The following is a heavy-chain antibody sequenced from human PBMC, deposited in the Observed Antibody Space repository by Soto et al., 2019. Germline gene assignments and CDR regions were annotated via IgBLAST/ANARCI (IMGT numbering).Heavy chain of an antibody. D-gene: IGHD6-19*01. Sequence: SETLSLTCAVSGGSISSSNWWSWVRQPPGKGLEWIGEIYHSGSTNYNPSLKSRVTISVDKSKNQFSLKLSSVTAADTAVYYCARFRGGLWQWDYYYYGMDVWGQGTTVTVSS. CDR3: ARFRGGLWQWDYYYYGMDV. CDR2: IYHSGST. CDR1: GGSISSSNW. J-gene: IGHJ6*02. V-gene: IGHV4-4*02.